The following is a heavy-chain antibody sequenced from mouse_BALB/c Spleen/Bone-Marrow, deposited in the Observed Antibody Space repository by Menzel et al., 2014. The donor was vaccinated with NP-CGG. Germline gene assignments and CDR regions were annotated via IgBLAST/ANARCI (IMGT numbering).Heavy chain of an antibody. J-gene: IGHJ2*01. D-gene: IGHD1-1*01. CDR2: IYPGDGDT. CDR1: GYVFXSYW. CDR3: ARSGYGSNYDY. V-gene: IGHV1-80*01. Sequence: VMLVESGAELVRPGSSVKISCKASGYVFXSYWMIWVRQRPGQGLEWIGQIYPGDGDTNYNGKFKGKATLTADKSSSTACMQLSSLTSEDSAVYFCARSGYGSNYDYWGQGTTLTVSS.